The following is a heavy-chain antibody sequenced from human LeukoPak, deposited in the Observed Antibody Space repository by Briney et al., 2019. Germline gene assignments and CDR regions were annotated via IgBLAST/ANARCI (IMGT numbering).Heavy chain of an antibody. V-gene: IGHV1-18*01. Sequence: GASVKVSCKASGYAFTSYGISWVRQAPGQGLEWMGWISAYNGNTNYAQKLQGRVTMTTDTSTSTAYMELRSLRSDDTAVYYCARVGSITGEGWYFDLWGRGTLVTVSS. CDR2: ISAYNGNT. CDR3: ARVGSITGEGWYFDL. D-gene: IGHD7-27*01. J-gene: IGHJ2*01. CDR1: GYAFTSYG.